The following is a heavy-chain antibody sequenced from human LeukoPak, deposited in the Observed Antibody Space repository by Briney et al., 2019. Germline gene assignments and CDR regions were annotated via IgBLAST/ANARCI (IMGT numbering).Heavy chain of an antibody. D-gene: IGHD4-17*01. Sequence: TGGSLRLSCAASGFTFSSYRMSWVRQAQGKGLEWVATIRQDGSQKYYVDSVKGRFTISRDNAKNSLYLQMNSLRAEDTAVYYCARESGSVTSEVDFDYWGQGTLVTVSS. V-gene: IGHV3-7*01. J-gene: IGHJ4*02. CDR1: GFTFSSYR. CDR3: ARESGSVTSEVDFDY. CDR2: IRQDGSQK.